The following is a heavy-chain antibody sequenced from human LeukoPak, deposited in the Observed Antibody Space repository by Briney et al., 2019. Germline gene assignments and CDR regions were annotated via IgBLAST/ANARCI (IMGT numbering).Heavy chain of an antibody. CDR1: GGTFSNYY. CDR3: ARGPQTDYYDNSGYYFFDY. D-gene: IGHD3-22*01. CDR2: VSHSGAT. V-gene: IGHV4-34*01. Sequence: RPSETLSLTCAVYGGTFSNYYWTWIRQPPGEGLEWSGEVSHSGATNYNPSLKSRVSMSLDTSKNQFSLNMGSVTPADTAVYYCARGPQTDYYDNSGYYFFDYWGRGTLVAVSS. J-gene: IGHJ4*02.